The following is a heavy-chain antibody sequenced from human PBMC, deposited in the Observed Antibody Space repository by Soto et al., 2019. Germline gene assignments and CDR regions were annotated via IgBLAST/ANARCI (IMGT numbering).Heavy chain of an antibody. CDR2: MNPTSGNT. CDR3: ASERGADYYSFLFMDV. V-gene: IGHV1-8*01. Sequence: QVHLVQSGTEVKKPGASVKVSCKASGYTFTSYDINWVRQATGQGLEWMGWMNPTSGNTGYAQKSQGRVTMTRNTSINTAYMELSGVRSDDTAVYYWASERGADYYSFLFMDVWGKGTPVTVSS. J-gene: IGHJ6*03. CDR1: GYTFTSYD.